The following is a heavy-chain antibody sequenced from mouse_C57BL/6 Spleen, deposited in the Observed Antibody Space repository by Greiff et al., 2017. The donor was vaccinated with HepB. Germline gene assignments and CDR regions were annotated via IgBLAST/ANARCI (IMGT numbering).Heavy chain of an antibody. J-gene: IGHJ2*01. CDR3: ARRTDEYFDY. CDR1: GYTFTSYW. V-gene: IGHV1-64*01. Sequence: QVQLQQPGAELVKPGASVKLSCKASGYTFTSYWMHWVKQRPGQGLEWIGMIHPNSGSTNYNEKFKSKATLTVDKSSSTAYMQLSSLTSEDSAVLYCARRTDEYFDYWGQGTTLTVSS. CDR2: IHPNSGST.